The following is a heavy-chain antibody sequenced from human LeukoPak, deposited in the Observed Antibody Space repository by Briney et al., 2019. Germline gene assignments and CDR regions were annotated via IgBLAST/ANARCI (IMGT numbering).Heavy chain of an antibody. CDR2: ISSSSSYI. V-gene: IGHV3-21*04. Sequence: GGSLRLSCAASGFTFSSYSMNWVRQAPGKGLEWVSSISSSSSYIYYADSVKGRFTISRDNAKNSLYLQMNSLRAEDTAVYYCARGVRHGPSYYFDYWGQGTLVTVSS. D-gene: IGHD3-10*01. CDR1: GFTFSSYS. CDR3: ARGVRHGPSYYFDY. J-gene: IGHJ4*02.